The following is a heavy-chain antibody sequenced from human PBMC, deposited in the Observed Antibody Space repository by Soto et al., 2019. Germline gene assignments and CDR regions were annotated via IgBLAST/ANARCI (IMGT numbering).Heavy chain of an antibody. D-gene: IGHD5-18*01. CDR1: GGTFSSDA. V-gene: IGHV1-69*01. CDR2: IIPIFVTA. Sequence: QVQLVQSGAEVNKPGSSVKISCKASGGTFSSDAISCVRQDPVPGLEWMGRIIPIFVTANYAQKFQGRVTITADDSTSTDSMELSSLRAEDTAVDYCGRDGYDDYCDCYGMDVCCQGPTVTVSS. J-gene: IGHJ6*02. CDR3: GRDGYDDYCDCYGMDV.